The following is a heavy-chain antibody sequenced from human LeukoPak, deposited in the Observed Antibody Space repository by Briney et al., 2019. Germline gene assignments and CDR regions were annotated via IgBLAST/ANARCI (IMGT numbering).Heavy chain of an antibody. CDR3: ARYLRERGYGEPRNNWFDP. V-gene: IGHV3-74*01. J-gene: IGHJ5*02. Sequence: GGSLRLSCAASGFTFSSYWMHWVRQAPGKGLVWVSRINSDGSSTSYADSVKGRFTISRDNAKNTLYLQMNSLRAEDTAVYYCARYLRERGYGEPRNNWFDPWGQGTLVTVSS. CDR2: INSDGSST. CDR1: GFTFSSYW. D-gene: IGHD4-17*01.